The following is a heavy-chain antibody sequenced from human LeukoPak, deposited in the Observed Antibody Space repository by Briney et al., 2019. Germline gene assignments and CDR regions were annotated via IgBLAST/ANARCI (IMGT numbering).Heavy chain of an antibody. D-gene: IGHD3-16*01. CDR2: VSYSAYT. V-gene: IGHV4-59*11. CDR1: GDSISSHF. J-gene: IGHJ3*01. Sequence: SETPSLTCIVSGDSISSHFWSWIRQPPGKGLDWIAYVSYSAYTNYNPSLISRVAISIDTSNNHFSLKLSSVTAADTAVYYCAGGGASSLPFNVWGQGTLVTVSS. CDR3: AGGGASSLPFNV.